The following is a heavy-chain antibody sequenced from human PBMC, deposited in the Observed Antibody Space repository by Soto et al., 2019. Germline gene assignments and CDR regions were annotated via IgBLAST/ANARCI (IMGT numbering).Heavy chain of an antibody. J-gene: IGHJ4*02. CDR3: ARVLAACTRGDDY. CDR1: GYTFTSYA. CDR2: INAGNGNT. V-gene: IGHV1-3*05. Sequence: QVQLVQSGAEEKKPGASVKGSCKASGYTFTSYAMHWVRQAPGQRLEWMGWINAGNGNTKYSQKFQGRVTITRDTSASTAYMELSSLRSEDTAVYYCARVLAACTRGDDYWGQGTLVTVSS. D-gene: IGHD6-13*01.